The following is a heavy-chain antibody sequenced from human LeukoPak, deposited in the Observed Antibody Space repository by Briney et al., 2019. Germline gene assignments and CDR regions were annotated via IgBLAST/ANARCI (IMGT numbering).Heavy chain of an antibody. V-gene: IGHV4-34*01. CDR2: INHSGST. D-gene: IGHD5-24*01. J-gene: IGHJ4*02. CDR1: GGSFSGYY. CDR3: ARDGYHGRGSIY. Sequence: SETLSLTCAVYGGSFSGYYWSWIRQPPGKGLEWIGEINHSGSTYYNPSLKSRVTIAVDTSKNQFSLKLSSVTAADTAVYYCARDGYHGRGSIYWGQGTLVTVSS.